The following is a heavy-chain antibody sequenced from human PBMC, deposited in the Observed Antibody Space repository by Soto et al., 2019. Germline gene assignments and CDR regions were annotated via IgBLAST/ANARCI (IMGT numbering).Heavy chain of an antibody. CDR1: GYTFTGYY. CDR2: INPNSSGT. J-gene: IGHJ1*01. V-gene: IGHV1-2*04. Sequence: QVQLVQSGAEVKTPGASVKVSCKASGYTFTGYYMHWVRQDPGQGLEWMGWINPNSSGTKYAQKLQGWVTRTRDTSISTAYMDLSRLRSYDTAGYYCARGAAVAGRPAEYFHHGCQGTQVTVSS. D-gene: IGHD6-19*01. CDR3: ARGAAVAGRPAEYFHH.